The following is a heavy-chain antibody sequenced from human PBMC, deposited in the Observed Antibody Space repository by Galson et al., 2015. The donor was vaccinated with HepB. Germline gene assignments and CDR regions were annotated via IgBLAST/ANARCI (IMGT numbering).Heavy chain of an antibody. Sequence: SLRLSCAASGFTFSSYAMSWVRQAPGKGLEWVSAISGSGGSTYYADSVKGRFTISRDNSKNTLYLQMNSLRAEDTAVYYCAKGRPPRRDGYNHFDYWGQGTLVTVSS. V-gene: IGHV3-23*01. CDR2: ISGSGGST. CDR1: GFTFSSYA. D-gene: IGHD5-24*01. CDR3: AKGRPPRRDGYNHFDY. J-gene: IGHJ4*02.